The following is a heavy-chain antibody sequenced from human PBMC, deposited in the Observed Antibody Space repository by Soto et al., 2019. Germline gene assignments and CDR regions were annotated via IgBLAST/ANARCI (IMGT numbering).Heavy chain of an antibody. Sequence: GSLRLSCEASGFTISGCSMNWVRQAPGKGLEWLAYITIRTGNIVYADSVRGRFTISTDNAENSVFLQMNSLRDEDTAVYFCVRDRDLDRDMVHADLWGQGTLVTVSS. J-gene: IGHJ4*01. V-gene: IGHV3-48*02. CDR1: GFTISGCS. CDR3: VRDRDLDRDMVHADL. CDR2: ITIRTGNI. D-gene: IGHD5-18*01.